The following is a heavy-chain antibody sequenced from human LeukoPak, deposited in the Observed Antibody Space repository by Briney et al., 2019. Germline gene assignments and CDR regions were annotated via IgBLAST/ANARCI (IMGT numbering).Heavy chain of an antibody. Sequence: ASVKVSCKASGYTFTSYYMHWVRQAPGQGLEWMGIINPSGGSTSYAQKFQGRVTMTRDMSTSTVYMELSSLRSEDTAVYYCAREAYYYGSGNLRYDYWGQGTLVTVSS. V-gene: IGHV1-46*01. CDR3: AREAYYYGSGNLRYDY. CDR1: GYTFTSYY. CDR2: INPSGGST. J-gene: IGHJ4*02. D-gene: IGHD3-10*01.